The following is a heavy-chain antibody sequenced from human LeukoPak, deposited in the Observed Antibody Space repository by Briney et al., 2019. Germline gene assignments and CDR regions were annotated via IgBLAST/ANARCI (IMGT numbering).Heavy chain of an antibody. V-gene: IGHV3-11*01. CDR2: ISGSGRNV. Sequence: GGSLRLSCAASGFTFSNAWMSWVRQAPGRGLEWVSDISGSGRNVYYGDSVKGRFTISRDNAKNSLYLQMNNLRAEDTAVYYCARSIGYYYTMDVWGQGTTVTVSS. D-gene: IGHD3-22*01. CDR3: ARSIGYYYTMDV. CDR1: GFTFSNAW. J-gene: IGHJ6*02.